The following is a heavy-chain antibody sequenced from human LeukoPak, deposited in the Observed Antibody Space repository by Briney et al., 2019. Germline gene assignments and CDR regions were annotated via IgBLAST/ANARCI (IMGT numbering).Heavy chain of an antibody. V-gene: IGHV3-21*01. Sequence: MSGGSLRLSCAASGFTFSSYSMNWVRQAPGKGLEWVSSISSSSSYIYYADSVKGRFTISRDNAKNSLYLQMNSLRAEDTAVYYCARRDWIAAQQWGEAFDIWGQGTMVTVSS. CDR3: ARRDWIAAQQWGEAFDI. CDR2: ISSSSSYI. D-gene: IGHD6-13*01. J-gene: IGHJ3*02. CDR1: GFTFSSYS.